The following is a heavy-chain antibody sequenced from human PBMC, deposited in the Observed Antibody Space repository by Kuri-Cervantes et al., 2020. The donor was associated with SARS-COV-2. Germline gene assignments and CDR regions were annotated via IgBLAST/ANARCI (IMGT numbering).Heavy chain of an antibody. CDR1: GYTFTGYY. Sequence: ASVKVSCKASGYTFTGYYMHWVRQAPGQGLEWMGWINPNSGGTNYAQKFQGRVTMTRDTSISTAYMELSSLRSEDTAVYYCARGGWSTGDRGYYYYYMDVWGKGTTVTVSS. V-gene: IGHV1-2*02. CDR2: INPNSGGT. D-gene: IGHD7-27*01. J-gene: IGHJ6*03. CDR3: ARGGWSTGDRGYYYYYMDV.